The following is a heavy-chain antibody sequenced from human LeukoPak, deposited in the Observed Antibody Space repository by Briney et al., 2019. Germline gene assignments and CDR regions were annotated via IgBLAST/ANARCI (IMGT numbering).Heavy chain of an antibody. CDR3: ARLRSTEAILDY. Sequence: PGGSLRLSCAASGFTFSDYYMSWIRQAPGKGLEWVSYISSSSSYTNYADSVKGRFTISRDNAKNSLYLQMNSLRAEDTAVYYCARLRSTEAILDYWGQGTLVTVSS. J-gene: IGHJ4*02. CDR2: ISSSSSYT. CDR1: GFTFSDYY. D-gene: IGHD2-2*01. V-gene: IGHV3-11*03.